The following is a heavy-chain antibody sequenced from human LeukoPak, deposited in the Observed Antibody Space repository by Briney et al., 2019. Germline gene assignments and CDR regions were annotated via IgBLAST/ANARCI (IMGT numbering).Heavy chain of an antibody. D-gene: IGHD5-18*01. J-gene: IGHJ4*02. CDR2: IYYSGST. V-gene: IGHV4-39*01. CDR1: GGSISSSSYY. Sequence: PSGTLSLTCSVSGGSISSSSYYWGWIRQPPGKGLEWIGSIYYSGSTYYNPSLKSRVTISVDTSKNQFSLKLSSVTAADTAVYYCARHGGYSYASPYHFDYWGQGTLVSVSS. CDR3: ARHGGYSYASPYHFDY.